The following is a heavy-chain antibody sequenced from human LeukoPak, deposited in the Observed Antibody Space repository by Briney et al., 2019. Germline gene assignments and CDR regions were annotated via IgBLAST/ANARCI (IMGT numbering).Heavy chain of an antibody. CDR3: AKALVRGVIINFDY. V-gene: IGHV3-53*01. Sequence: GGSLRLSCAASGFTVSSNYMSWVRQAPGKGLEWVSVIYSGGSTYYADSVKGRFTISRHNSKNTLYLQMNSLRAEDTAVYYCAKALVRGVIINFDYWGQGTLVTVSS. D-gene: IGHD3-10*01. J-gene: IGHJ4*02. CDR1: GFTVSSNY. CDR2: IYSGGST.